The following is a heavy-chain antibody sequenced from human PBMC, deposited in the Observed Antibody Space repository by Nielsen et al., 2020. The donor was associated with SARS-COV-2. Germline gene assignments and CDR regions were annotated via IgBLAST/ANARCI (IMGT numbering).Heavy chain of an antibody. CDR1: GFTLSNYG. Sequence: GESLKISCAASGFTLSNYGMHWVRQAPGKGLDWVAVMSYDGSDKYYGDSVKGRFTISRDNSKNTLFLHMSRLRADDTALYYCAKAGGKNAGGIIDYWGPGTLVTVSS. V-gene: IGHV3-30*18. J-gene: IGHJ4*02. D-gene: IGHD3-16*01. CDR3: AKAGGKNAGGIIDY. CDR2: MSYDGSDK.